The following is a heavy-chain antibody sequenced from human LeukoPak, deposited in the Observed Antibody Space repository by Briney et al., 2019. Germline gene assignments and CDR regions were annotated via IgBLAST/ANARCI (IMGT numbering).Heavy chain of an antibody. CDR2: IYYSGST. D-gene: IGHD2-2*01. CDR1: GGSISSSSYY. J-gene: IGHJ5*02. CDR3: ARQEGGYCSSTSCYRFNWFDP. Sequence: SETLSLTCTVSGGSISSSSYYWGWIRQPPGKGLEWIGSIYYSGSTYYNPSLKSRVTISVDTSKNQFSLKLSSVTAADTAVYYCARQEGGYCSSTSCYRFNWFDPWGQGTLVTVSS. V-gene: IGHV4-39*01.